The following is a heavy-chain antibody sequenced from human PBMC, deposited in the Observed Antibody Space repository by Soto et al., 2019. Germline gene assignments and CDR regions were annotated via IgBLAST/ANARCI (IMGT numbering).Heavy chain of an antibody. Sequence: QVQLVESGGGVVQPGRSLRLSCAASGFTFSSYGMHWVRQAPGKGLEWVAVIWYDGSNKYYADSVKGRFTISRDNSKNTLYLQMNSLRAEDTAVYYCARDPSETVTPGLDYWGQGTLVTVSS. CDR2: IWYDGSNK. J-gene: IGHJ4*02. D-gene: IGHD4-17*01. CDR3: ARDPSETVTPGLDY. V-gene: IGHV3-33*01. CDR1: GFTFSSYG.